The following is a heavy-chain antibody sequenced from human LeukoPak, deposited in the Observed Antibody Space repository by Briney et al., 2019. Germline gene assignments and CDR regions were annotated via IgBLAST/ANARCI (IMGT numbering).Heavy chain of an antibody. CDR1: GFTFSSYE. D-gene: IGHD3-22*01. J-gene: IGHJ4*02. Sequence: PGGSLRLSCAASGFTFSSYEMNWVRQAPGKGLEWVADIKQDGSEKYYVESVKGRFTISRDNAKNSLYLQMNSLRAEDTAVYYCARGDYYDRRFDYWGQGTLVTVSS. CDR2: IKQDGSEK. CDR3: ARGDYYDRRFDY. V-gene: IGHV3-7*01.